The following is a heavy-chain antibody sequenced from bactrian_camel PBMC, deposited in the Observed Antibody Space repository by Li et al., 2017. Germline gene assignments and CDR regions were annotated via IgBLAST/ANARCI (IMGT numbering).Heavy chain of an antibody. CDR3: TADRGSCATRGILWRTQDSFKY. Sequence: HVQLVESGGGSVQAGGSLRLSCAASGYNFAFTRYCTAWFRQAPGKEREGVAGFCGGELIEYAGSVKGRFTVSLDTANNIVHLQMIDLKPEDTAMYYCTADRGSCATRGILWRTQDSFKYWGRGTQVTVS. J-gene: IGHJ4*01. V-gene: IGHV3S53*01. D-gene: IGHD2*01. CDR2: FCGGELI. CDR1: GYNFAFTRYC.